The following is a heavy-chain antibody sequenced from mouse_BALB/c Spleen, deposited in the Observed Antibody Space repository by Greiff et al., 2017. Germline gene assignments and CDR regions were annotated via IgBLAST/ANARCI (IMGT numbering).Heavy chain of an antibody. V-gene: IGHV1-82*01. D-gene: IGHD2-2*01. J-gene: IGHJ3*01. CDR1: GYAFSSSW. CDR3: AREEIYYGYDVAWFAY. Sequence: VQVVESGPELVKPGASVKISCKASGYAFSSSWMNWVKQRPGQGLEWIGRIYPGDGDTNYNGKFKDKATLTADKSSSTANMQLSSLTSEDSAVYYCAREEIYYGYDVAWFAYWGQGTLVTVSA. CDR2: IYPGDGDT.